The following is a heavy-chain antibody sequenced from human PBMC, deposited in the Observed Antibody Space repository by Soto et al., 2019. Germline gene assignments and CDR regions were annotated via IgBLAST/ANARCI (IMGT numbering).Heavy chain of an antibody. D-gene: IGHD3-16*02. CDR3: AKLVNSDSDY. Sequence: PGGSLRLSCVTSGLTFGSNALSWVRQAPGKGLEWVSSIRGDGGNTNYADSVKGRFTISRDNPKSTLYLQMNSLRPEDTAIYYCAKLVNSDSDYWGQGTLVTVSS. CDR2: IRGDGGNT. V-gene: IGHV3-23*01. CDR1: GLTFGSNA. J-gene: IGHJ4*02.